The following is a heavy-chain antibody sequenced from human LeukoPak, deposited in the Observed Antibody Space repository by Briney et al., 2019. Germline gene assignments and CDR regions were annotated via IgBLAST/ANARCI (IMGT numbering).Heavy chain of an antibody. D-gene: IGHD5-18*01. V-gene: IGHV3-11*04. CDR3: ARTPETGSSYGYSGDFDY. CDR1: GFTLTGYY. Sequence: GGSLRLSCAASGFTLTGYYMNWIRQAPGKGLEWVSYISSSGYTKNYADSVKGRFTISRDNAKNSLYLHMNSLRAEDTAVYYCARTPETGSSYGYSGDFDYWGQGTLVTVSS. J-gene: IGHJ4*02. CDR2: ISSSGYTK.